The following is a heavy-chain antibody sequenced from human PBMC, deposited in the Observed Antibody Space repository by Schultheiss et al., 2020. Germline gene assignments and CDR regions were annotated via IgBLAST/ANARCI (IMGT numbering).Heavy chain of an antibody. D-gene: IGHD6-25*01. CDR1: GGSFGGYY. Sequence: GSLRLSCAVYGGSFGGYYWSWIRQPPGKGLEWFGEIIHSGSTNYNPSLKSRVTISVDTSKNQFSLKLSSVTAADTAVYYCARDSSANAFDIWGQGTMVTVSS. V-gene: IGHV4-34*12. CDR3: ARDSSANAFDI. J-gene: IGHJ3*02. CDR2: IIHSGST.